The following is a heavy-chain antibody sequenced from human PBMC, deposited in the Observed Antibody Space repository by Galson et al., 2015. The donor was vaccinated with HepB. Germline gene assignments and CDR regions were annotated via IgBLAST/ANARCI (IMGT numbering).Heavy chain of an antibody. J-gene: IGHJ4*02. D-gene: IGHD1-1*01. CDR1: GYTFTSYG. Sequence: SVKVSCKASGYTFTSYGISWVRQAPGQGLEWMGWISAYNGNTNYAQKLQGRVTMTTDTSTSTAYMELRSLRSDDTAVYYCARVGEPTDWNDVLVSDYWGQGTLVTVSS. CDR2: ISAYNGNT. CDR3: ARVGEPTDWNDVLVSDY. V-gene: IGHV1-18*01.